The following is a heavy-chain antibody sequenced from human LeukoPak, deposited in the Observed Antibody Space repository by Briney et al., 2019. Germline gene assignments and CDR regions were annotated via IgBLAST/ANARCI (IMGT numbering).Heavy chain of an antibody. D-gene: IGHD4-17*01. CDR1: GFTFSSYG. J-gene: IGHJ4*02. CDR2: ISGSGGST. Sequence: GGSLRLSCAASGFTFSSYGMSWVRQAPGKGLEWVSAISGSGGSTYYADSVKGRFTISRDNSKNTLYLQMNSLRAEDTAVYYCAKTYYGDYAPFDYWGQGTLVTVSS. CDR3: AKTYYGDYAPFDY. V-gene: IGHV3-23*01.